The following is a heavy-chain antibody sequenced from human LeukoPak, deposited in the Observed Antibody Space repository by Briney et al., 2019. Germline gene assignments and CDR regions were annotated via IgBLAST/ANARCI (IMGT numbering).Heavy chain of an antibody. CDR2: ISSSGSTI. CDR1: GLPFRTYA. V-gene: IGHV3-11*01. Sequence: GGSLRLSCAVSGLPFRTYAMGWVRQAPGKGLEWVSYISSSGSTIYYADSVKGRFTISRDNAKNSLYLQMNSLRAEDTAVYYCARSLYYYDSSGSDYPPGYWGQGTLVTVSS. CDR3: ARSLYYYDSSGSDYPPGY. D-gene: IGHD3-22*01. J-gene: IGHJ4*02.